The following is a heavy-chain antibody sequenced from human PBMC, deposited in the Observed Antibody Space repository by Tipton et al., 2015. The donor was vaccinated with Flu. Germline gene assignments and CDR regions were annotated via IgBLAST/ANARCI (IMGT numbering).Heavy chain of an antibody. CDR2: IYQSGTT. CDR1: GHSISSGHY. J-gene: IGHJ5*02. Sequence: TLSLTCTVSGHSISSGHYWGWIRQPPGKGLEWIGSIYQSGTTYYNPSLKSRVTISVDTSRNQFSLKLSSVTAADTAVYYCAKTYFDSSDSPDRFDPWGQGTLVTVSS. D-gene: IGHD3-22*01. CDR3: AKTYFDSSDSPDRFDP. V-gene: IGHV4-38-2*02.